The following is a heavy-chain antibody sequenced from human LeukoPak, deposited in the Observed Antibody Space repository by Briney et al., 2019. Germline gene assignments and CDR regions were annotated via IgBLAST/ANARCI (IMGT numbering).Heavy chain of an antibody. Sequence: GGSLRLSCTASGFTFSDYYMNWVRQAPGKGLEWISYIRNSGSATYYADSVEGRFTISRDNAKNSLYLQMNSLRPEDTAMYYCTRGAEVSGYPVFQHWGQGALLTVSS. CDR2: IRNSGSAT. D-gene: IGHD3-22*01. J-gene: IGHJ4*02. CDR3: TRGAEVSGYPVFQH. V-gene: IGHV3-11*01. CDR1: GFTFSDYY.